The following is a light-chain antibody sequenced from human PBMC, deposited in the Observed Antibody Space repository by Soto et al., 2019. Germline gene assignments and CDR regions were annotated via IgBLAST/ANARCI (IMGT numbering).Light chain of an antibody. CDR1: QNIGSN. V-gene: IGKV3-15*01. CDR2: GAS. Sequence: EVVMTQSPATLSASPGERVILSCRASQNIGSNLAWYQQRPGQAPRLLMYGASTRATETPARFSGSGSATDLPLTLSSLQSEDFAVYYCQQYNNWPPYTFGQGTKLEIK. J-gene: IGKJ2*01. CDR3: QQYNNWPPYT.